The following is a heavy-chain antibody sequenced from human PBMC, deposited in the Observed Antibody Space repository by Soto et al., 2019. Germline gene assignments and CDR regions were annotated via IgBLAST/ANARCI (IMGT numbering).Heavy chain of an antibody. D-gene: IGHD2-15*01. Sequence: GGSLRLSCAASGFTFSSYWMHWVRQAPGKGLVWVSRINSDGSSTSYADSVKGRFTISRDNAKNTLYLQMNSLRAEDTAVYYCARVKWGYASAEYFQHWGQGTLVTVSS. CDR2: INSDGSST. CDR3: ARVKWGYASAEYFQH. CDR1: GFTFSSYW. J-gene: IGHJ1*01. V-gene: IGHV3-74*01.